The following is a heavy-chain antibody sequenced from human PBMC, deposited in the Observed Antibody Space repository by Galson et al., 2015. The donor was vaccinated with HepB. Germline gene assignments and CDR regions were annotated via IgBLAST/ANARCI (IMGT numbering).Heavy chain of an antibody. D-gene: IGHD6-19*01. J-gene: IGHJ3*01. CDR3: VSLSLAVAEHAFDL. Sequence: SLRLSCAVYGFAFRSYWMHWVRQAPGKGLVWVSGIYPDGSDTGQAAFVKGRFTVSRDNAKNTLYLQMNSLRAEDTAVYYCVSLSLAVAEHAFDLWGQGTVVTVAS. V-gene: IGHV3-74*01. CDR1: GFAFRSYW. CDR2: IYPDGSDT.